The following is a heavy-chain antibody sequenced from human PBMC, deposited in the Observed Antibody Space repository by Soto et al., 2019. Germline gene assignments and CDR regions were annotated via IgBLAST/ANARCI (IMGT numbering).Heavy chain of an antibody. CDR2: IFHSGST. CDR1: RAFINSGGFY. Sequence: QVQLQESGPGLVKPSQTLSLTCSVSRAFINSGGFYYSWIRQPPGKGLEWLGYIFHSGSTPYNPSLRARLTLSADTSRNQLSLHLTSVTAADPAVYYCVRGGIAGHWFDPWGQGILVTVSS. V-gene: IGHV4-31*03. J-gene: IGHJ5*02. CDR3: VRGGIAGHWFDP. D-gene: IGHD2-15*01.